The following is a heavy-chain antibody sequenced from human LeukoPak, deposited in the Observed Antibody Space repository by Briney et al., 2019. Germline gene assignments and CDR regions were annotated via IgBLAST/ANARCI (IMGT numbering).Heavy chain of an antibody. V-gene: IGHV4-39*01. CDR2: IYYGGST. D-gene: IGHD1-26*01. CDR1: GDSISSDIYS. CDR3: ARLYSGRYYERDY. J-gene: IGHJ4*02. Sequence: PSETLSLTCTVSGDSISSDIYSWGWIRQPPRKGLEWIGTIYYGGSTYYNPSLKSRVTISVDTSKNQFSLNLSSVTAADTAVNYCARLYSGRYYERDYWGQGTLVTVSS.